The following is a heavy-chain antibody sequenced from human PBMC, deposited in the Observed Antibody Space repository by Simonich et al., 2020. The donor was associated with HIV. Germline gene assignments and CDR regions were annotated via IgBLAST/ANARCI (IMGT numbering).Heavy chain of an antibody. J-gene: IGHJ4*02. Sequence: QVQLQQWGAGLLKPSETLSLTCAFYGGSFSGYYWSWIRQPPGKGLEWIGEINQSGSTNYNPSLKSRVTISVDTSKNQFSLKLSSVTAADTAVYYCARRHPTTVTTPYFDYWGQGTLVTVSS. CDR3: ARRHPTTVTTPYFDY. V-gene: IGHV4-34*01. CDR2: INQSGST. CDR1: GGSFSGYY. D-gene: IGHD4-17*01.